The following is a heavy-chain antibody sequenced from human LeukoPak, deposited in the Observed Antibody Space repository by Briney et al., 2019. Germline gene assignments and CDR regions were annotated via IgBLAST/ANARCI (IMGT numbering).Heavy chain of an antibody. V-gene: IGHV4-34*01. CDR3: ARGAITIFGVVMIQYGMDV. D-gene: IGHD3-3*01. Sequence: SETLSLTCAVYGGSFSGYYWSWIRQPPGKGLEWIGEINHSGSTNYNPSLESRVTISVDTSKNQFSLKLSSVTAADTAVYYCARGAITIFGVVMIQYGMDVWGQGTTVTVSS. CDR1: GGSFSGYY. J-gene: IGHJ6*02. CDR2: INHSGST.